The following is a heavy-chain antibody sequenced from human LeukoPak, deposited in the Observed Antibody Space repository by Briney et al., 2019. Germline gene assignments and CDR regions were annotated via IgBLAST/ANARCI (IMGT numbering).Heavy chain of an antibody. V-gene: IGHV4-59*01. D-gene: IGHD3-10*01. Sequence: PSETLSLTCTVSGGSISSYYWSWIRQPPGKGLEWIGYIYYSGSTNYNPSLKSRVTISVDTSKNQFSLKLSSVTAADTAVYYCAKAHTGDGTYYYYYGMDVWGQGTTVTVSS. CDR2: IYYSGST. J-gene: IGHJ6*02. CDR3: AKAHTGDGTYYYYYGMDV. CDR1: GGSISSYY.